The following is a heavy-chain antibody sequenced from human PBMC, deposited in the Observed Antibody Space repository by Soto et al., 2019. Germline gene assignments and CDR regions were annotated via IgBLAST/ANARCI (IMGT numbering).Heavy chain of an antibody. CDR2: IYYSGST. Sequence: SETLSLTCTVSGGSISSYYWSWIRQPPGKGLEWIGYIYYSGSTNYNPSLKSRVTISVDTSKNQFSLKLSSVTAADTAVYYCARIYRALLFDPWGQGTLVTVSS. V-gene: IGHV4-59*01. D-gene: IGHD5-18*01. J-gene: IGHJ5*02. CDR1: GGSISSYY. CDR3: ARIYRALLFDP.